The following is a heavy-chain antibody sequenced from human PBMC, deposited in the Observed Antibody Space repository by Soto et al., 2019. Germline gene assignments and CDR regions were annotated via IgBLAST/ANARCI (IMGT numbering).Heavy chain of an antibody. Sequence: GGSMRLSSAVSGIIFTGYGMHWVRQAPGKGLEWVAVIRYDGSNIYYADSVKGRFTISRDNSKNTLYLQMNSLRAEDTAVYYCAREGVGATVFFGYFDYWGQGALVTVSS. D-gene: IGHD1-26*01. V-gene: IGHV3-33*01. CDR1: GIIFTGYG. J-gene: IGHJ4*02. CDR3: AREGVGATVFFGYFDY. CDR2: IRYDGSNI.